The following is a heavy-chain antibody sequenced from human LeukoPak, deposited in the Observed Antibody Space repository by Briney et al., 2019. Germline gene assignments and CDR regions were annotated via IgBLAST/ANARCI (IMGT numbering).Heavy chain of an antibody. CDR2: IYSGGST. Sequence: GGSLRLSCAASGFTVSSNYMSWVRQAPGKGLEWVSLIYSGGSTYYADSVKGRFTISRDNSKNTLYLQMNSLRAEDTAVYYCARLDTVLVSYYYYYFMDVWGKGTTVTVSS. CDR1: GFTVSSNY. V-gene: IGHV3-53*01. D-gene: IGHD5-18*01. CDR3: ARLDTVLVSYYYYYFMDV. J-gene: IGHJ6*03.